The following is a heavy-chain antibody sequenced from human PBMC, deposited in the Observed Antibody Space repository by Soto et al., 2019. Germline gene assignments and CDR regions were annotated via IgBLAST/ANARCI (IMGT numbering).Heavy chain of an antibody. V-gene: IGHV4-59*01. Sequence: SETLSLTCTVSGGSISSYYGSWIRQPPGKGLEWIGYIYYSGSTNYNPSLKSRVTISVDTSKNQFSLKLSSVTAADTAVYYCARAVNDYIWGSYRSEFDYWGQGTLVTVSS. D-gene: IGHD3-16*02. CDR1: GGSISSYY. CDR2: IYYSGST. CDR3: ARAVNDYIWGSYRSEFDY. J-gene: IGHJ4*02.